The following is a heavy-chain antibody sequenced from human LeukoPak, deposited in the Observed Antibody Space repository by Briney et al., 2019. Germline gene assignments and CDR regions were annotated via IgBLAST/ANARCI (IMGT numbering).Heavy chain of an antibody. V-gene: IGHV3-30*02. CDR1: GFTFSSYG. J-gene: IGHJ4*02. CDR2: IRYDGSNN. Sequence: GGSLRLSCAASGFTFSSYGMHWVRQAPGKGLEWVAFIRYDGSNNYYADSVKGRFTISRDNSKNTLYLQMNSLRAEDTAVYYCASIAAAGVLFDYWGQGTLVTVSS. CDR3: ASIAAAGVLFDY. D-gene: IGHD6-13*01.